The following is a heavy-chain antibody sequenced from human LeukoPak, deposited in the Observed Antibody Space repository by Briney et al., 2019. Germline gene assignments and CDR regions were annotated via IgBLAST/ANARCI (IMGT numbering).Heavy chain of an antibody. CDR2: INHSGIT. V-gene: IGHV4-38-2*02. CDR1: SYSISSGYY. Sequence: ASETLSLTCTVSSYSISSGYYWGWIRQPPGKGLEWIASINHSGITYYNPSLKSRVTISVDTSKNQFSLKVPSVTAADTAVYYCGRDRPTGYYDYWGQGTLVTVSS. J-gene: IGHJ4*02. CDR3: GRDRPTGYYDY. D-gene: IGHD3-9*01.